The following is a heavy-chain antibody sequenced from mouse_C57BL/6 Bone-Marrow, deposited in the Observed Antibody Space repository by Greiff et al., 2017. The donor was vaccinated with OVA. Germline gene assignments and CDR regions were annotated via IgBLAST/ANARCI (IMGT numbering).Heavy chain of an antibody. V-gene: IGHV5-2*01. J-gene: IGHJ2*01. CDR3: ARHPSYYGSTYFDY. CDR2: INSDGGST. Sequence: EVKLMESGGGLVQPGESLKLSCESNEYEFPSHDMSWVRKTPEKRLELVAAINSDGGSTYYPDTMERRFIISRDNTKKTLYLQMSSLRSEDTALYYCARHPSYYGSTYFDYWGQGTTLTVSS. D-gene: IGHD1-1*01. CDR1: EYEFPSHD.